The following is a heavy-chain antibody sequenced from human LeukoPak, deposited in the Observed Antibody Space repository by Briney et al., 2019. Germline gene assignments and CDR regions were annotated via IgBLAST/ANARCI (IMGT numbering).Heavy chain of an antibody. J-gene: IGHJ4*02. D-gene: IGHD3-22*01. V-gene: IGHV3-30*18. CDR1: GFTFNHYA. CDR3: AKPVLYYDSSGLYYFGY. Sequence: GGSLRLSCVVSGFTFNHYAMTWVRQAPGKGLEWVAVISYDGSNKYYADSVKGRFTISRDNSKNTLYLQMNSLRAEDTAVYYCAKPVLYYDSSGLYYFGYWGQGTLVTVSS. CDR2: ISYDGSNK.